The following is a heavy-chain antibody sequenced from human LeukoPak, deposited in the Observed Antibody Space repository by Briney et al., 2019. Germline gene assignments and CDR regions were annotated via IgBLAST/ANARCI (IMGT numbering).Heavy chain of an antibody. V-gene: IGHV4-31*03. D-gene: IGHD5-12*01. CDR3: ARQDKWLRDY. CDR1: GGSISSGGYY. CDR2: IYYSGST. Sequence: SETLSLTCTVSGGSISSGGYYWSWIRQRPGKGLEWIGYIYYSGSTYYNPSLKSRVTISVDTSKNQFSLKLSSVTAADTAVYYCARQDKWLRDYWGQGTLVTVSS. J-gene: IGHJ4*02.